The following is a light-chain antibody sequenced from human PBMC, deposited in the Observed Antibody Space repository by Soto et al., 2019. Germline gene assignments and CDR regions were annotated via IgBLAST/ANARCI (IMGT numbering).Light chain of an antibody. J-gene: IGKJ1*01. CDR3: QQYNSYPWT. CDR2: KAS. CDR1: QSISSNW. Sequence: DIQMTQSPSTLSASIGDRITITCRASQSISSNWLAWYQQKAGKAPKLLIYKASNLESGVPSRFSGSGSGAEFTLTISSLQPDDLATYYCQQYNSYPWTFGQGTKVDIK. V-gene: IGKV1-5*03.